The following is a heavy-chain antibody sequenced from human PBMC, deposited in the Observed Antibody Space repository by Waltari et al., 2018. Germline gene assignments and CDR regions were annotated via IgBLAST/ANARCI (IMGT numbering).Heavy chain of an antibody. CDR1: GFTFSSSW. CDR2: IKQDGSEK. J-gene: IGHJ4*02. D-gene: IGHD6-13*01. V-gene: IGHV3-7*01. CDR3: ARGSIAAADPYFDY. Sequence: EVQLVESGGGLVQPGGSLRLSCAASGFTFSSSWMSWVRQAPGKGLEWVANIKQDGSEKYYVDSVKGRFTISRDNAKNSLYLQMNSLRAEDTAVYYCARGSIAAADPYFDYWGQGTLVTVSS.